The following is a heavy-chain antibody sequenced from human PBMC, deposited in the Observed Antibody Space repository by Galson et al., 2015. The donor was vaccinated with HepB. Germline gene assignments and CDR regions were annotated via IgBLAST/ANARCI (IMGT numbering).Heavy chain of an antibody. J-gene: IGHJ4*02. Sequence: SLRLSCAASGFTLSSMDMHWVRQAPGKGLEYVAVISSNGGSTHYAESVKGRFTISRDNSKNMLYLQMSSLRDEDTAVYYCMGWAWQLEREFDYWGQGIPVTVSS. D-gene: IGHD1-1*01. CDR1: GFTLSSMD. V-gene: IGHV3-64D*06. CDR2: ISSNGGST. CDR3: MGWAWQLEREFDY.